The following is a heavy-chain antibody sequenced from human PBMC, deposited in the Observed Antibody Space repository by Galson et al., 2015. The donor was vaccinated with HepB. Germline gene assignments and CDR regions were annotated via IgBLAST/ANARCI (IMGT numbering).Heavy chain of an antibody. J-gene: IGHJ4*02. CDR3: ARGRVWGSYRYTGFGDY. Sequence: SLRLSCAASGFTFSSYAMHWVRQAPGKGLEYVSAISSNGGSTYYANSVKGRFTISRDNSKNTLYLQMGSLRAEDMAVYYCARGRVWGSYRYTGFGDYWGQGTLVTVSS. V-gene: IGHV3-64*01. CDR1: GFTFSSYA. D-gene: IGHD3-16*02. CDR2: ISSNGGST.